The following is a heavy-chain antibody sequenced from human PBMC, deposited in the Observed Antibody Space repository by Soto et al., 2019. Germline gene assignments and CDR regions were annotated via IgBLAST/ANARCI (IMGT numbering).Heavy chain of an antibody. J-gene: IGHJ5*02. CDR1: GFSFTGYY. V-gene: IGHV1-2*02. D-gene: IGHD6-6*01. CDR2: INAHSGGT. Sequence: ASVKVSCKASGFSFTGYYIHWLRQAPGQGLEWTGWINAHSGGTEYAQKFQGRVTLTRDTSISTAYMTLSSLRSDDTAIYYCAKDLTRQLAYWLDPWGQGTQVTVSS. CDR3: AKDLTRQLAYWLDP.